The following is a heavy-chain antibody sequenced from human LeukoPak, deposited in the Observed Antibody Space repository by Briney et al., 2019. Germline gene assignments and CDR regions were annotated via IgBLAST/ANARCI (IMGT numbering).Heavy chain of an antibody. V-gene: IGHV1-8*01. J-gene: IGHJ4*02. CDR2: MNPNSGNT. CDR1: GYTFTSYD. Sequence: ASVKVSCKASGYTFTSYDINWVRQATGQGLEWMGWMNPNSGNTGYAQKFQGRVTMTTDTSTSTAYMELRSLRSDDTAVYYCARLWDPRGPLVGAYYFDYWGQGTLVTVSS. CDR3: ARLWDPRGPLVGAYYFDY. D-gene: IGHD1-26*01.